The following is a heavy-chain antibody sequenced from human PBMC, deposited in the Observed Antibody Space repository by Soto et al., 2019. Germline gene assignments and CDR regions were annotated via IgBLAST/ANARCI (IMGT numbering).Heavy chain of an antibody. D-gene: IGHD3-9*01. Sequence: QVQLQESGPGLVNPSGTLSLTCAVSGGSITSNWWSWVRQPPGKGLEWIGEIHHSGSFNYNPSLRSRVTISIDKSNNQLSLKLTYVTAADTAVHYCVSNDWYRFDPWGQGTLVTVSS. V-gene: IGHV4-4*02. J-gene: IGHJ5*02. CDR3: VSNDWYRFDP. CDR1: GGSITSNW. CDR2: IHHSGSF.